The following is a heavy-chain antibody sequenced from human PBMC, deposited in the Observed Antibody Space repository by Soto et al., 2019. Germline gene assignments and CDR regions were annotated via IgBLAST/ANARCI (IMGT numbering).Heavy chain of an antibody. J-gene: IGHJ4*02. D-gene: IGHD3-22*01. V-gene: IGHV3-23*01. CDR2: ISGSGGST. CDR1: GFTFTNYA. CDR3: AKVRGYHYDTSGYYSDDY. Sequence: GGSLRLSCAASGFTFTNYAMSWARQAPGKGLEWVSAISGSGGSTYYADSVKGRFTIARDNSKNTVHLQMNSLRADDTAVYYCAKVRGYHYDTSGYYSDDYCGQGTLVTVSS.